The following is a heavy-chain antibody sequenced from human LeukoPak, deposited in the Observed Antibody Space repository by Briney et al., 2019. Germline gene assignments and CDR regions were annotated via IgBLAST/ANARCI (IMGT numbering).Heavy chain of an antibody. Sequence: QPGGSLSLSCAVSGFTFSGSGMHWVRQAPGKGLEWVSYISNDNSIIHYADSVKARFTISKDNVKNSLFLQMNSLRADDTAVYFCVTDWPVWWGQGTLVTVSS. CDR3: VTDWPVW. J-gene: IGHJ4*02. D-gene: IGHD3-16*01. CDR2: ISNDNSII. V-gene: IGHV3-48*01. CDR1: GFTFSGSG.